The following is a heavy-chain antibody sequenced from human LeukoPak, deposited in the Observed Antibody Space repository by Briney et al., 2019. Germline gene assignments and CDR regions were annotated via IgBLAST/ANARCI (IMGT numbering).Heavy chain of an antibody. CDR3: ARGLRWPDF. CDR2: IKQDGSEK. CDR1: GFIFSSDW. J-gene: IGHJ4*02. D-gene: IGHD4-23*01. Sequence: GGSLRLSCAVSGFIFSSDWMNWVRQAPGKGLEWVANIKQDGSEKYYVASVKVRFTISRDNAKNSLYLQMNSLRADDTAVYYCARGLRWPDFGGQGTLVTVSS. V-gene: IGHV3-7*03.